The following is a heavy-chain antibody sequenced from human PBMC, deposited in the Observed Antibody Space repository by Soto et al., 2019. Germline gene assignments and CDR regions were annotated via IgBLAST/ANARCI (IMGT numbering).Heavy chain of an antibody. Sequence: PSFTRSFTWTVPGGSVNNGMYYWSWIRQPPGKGLEWIGNVYFTVTTIYTPSLKSRVTKSVATHQDQCFLKLTSITTAETAVYHCPTYSNDSHCRNLSSFDDWGRGTRDTVSP. CDR1: GGSVNNGMYY. CDR2: VYFTVTT. D-gene: IGHD4-4*01. J-gene: IGHJ4*02. CDR3: PTYSNDSHCRNLSSFDD. V-gene: IGHV4-61*01.